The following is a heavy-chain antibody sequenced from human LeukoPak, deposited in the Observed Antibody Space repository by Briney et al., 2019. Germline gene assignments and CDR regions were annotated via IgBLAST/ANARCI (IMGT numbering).Heavy chain of an antibody. V-gene: IGHV1-8*01. CDR2: MNPNSGNT. CDR3: ARPPAGYDFWSGYKNWFDP. Sequence: RASVKVSCKASGYTLTSYDINWVRQATGQGLEWMGWMNPNSGNTGYAQKFQGRVTMTRNTSISTAYMELSSLRSEDTAVYYCARPPAGYDFWSGYKNWFDPWGQGTLVTVSS. D-gene: IGHD3-3*01. J-gene: IGHJ5*02. CDR1: GYTLTSYD.